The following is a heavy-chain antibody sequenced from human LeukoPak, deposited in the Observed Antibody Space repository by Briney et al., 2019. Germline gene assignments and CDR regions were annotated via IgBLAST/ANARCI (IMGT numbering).Heavy chain of an antibody. CDR2: IIPIFGTA. Sequence: SVKVSCKGSGGTFSSYAISWVRQAPGQGLEWMGGIIPIFGTANYAQKFQGRVTITADESTSTAYMELSSLRSEDTAVYYCARERGGVQWLVRRGAFDIWGQGTMVTVSS. CDR3: ARERGGVQWLVRRGAFDI. J-gene: IGHJ3*02. V-gene: IGHV1-69*13. D-gene: IGHD6-19*01. CDR1: GGTFSSYA.